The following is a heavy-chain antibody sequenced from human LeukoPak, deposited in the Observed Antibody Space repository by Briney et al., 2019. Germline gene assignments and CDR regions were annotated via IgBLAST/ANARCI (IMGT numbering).Heavy chain of an antibody. D-gene: IGHD3-16*01. Sequence: GGSLRLSCAASGFTFSTYGMHWVRQAPGKGLEWVTVIWHDGSHKDYADSVKGRYTISRDNSKNTLYLQMNDLRAEDTAVYYCARGWGSNVYASAFDVWGQGTMVTVSS. V-gene: IGHV3-33*01. CDR1: GFTFSTYG. CDR2: IWHDGSHK. CDR3: ARGWGSNVYASAFDV. J-gene: IGHJ3*01.